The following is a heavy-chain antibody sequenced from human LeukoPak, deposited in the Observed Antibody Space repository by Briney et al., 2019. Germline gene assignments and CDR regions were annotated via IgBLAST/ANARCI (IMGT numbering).Heavy chain of an antibody. CDR2: INHSGYT. V-gene: IGHV4-34*01. J-gene: IGHJ4*02. CDR1: GVSFYDYY. D-gene: IGHD4-17*01. CDR3: TRLTTGQDY. Sequence: SETLSLTCAVSGVSFYDYYSSWVRQTPGKGLEWIGEINHSGYTNDSPSLKSRVTLSIDTSRKQFSLTLRSVTVADAGFYYCTRLTTGQDYWGQGTLVTVSS.